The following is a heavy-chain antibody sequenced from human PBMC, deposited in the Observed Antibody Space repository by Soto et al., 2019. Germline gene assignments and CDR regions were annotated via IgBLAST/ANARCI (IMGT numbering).Heavy chain of an antibody. V-gene: IGHV3-33*01. CDR3: VRDDCSGGSCYAGY. CDR2: IWYDGSRN. D-gene: IGHD2-15*01. CDR1: GFTFRSYG. Sequence: GGSLRLSCEASGFTFRSYGFHWVRQAPGKGLEWVAVIWYDGSRNYYEDSVKGRFTFSRDNSKNTLYLQMNSLRAEDTAVYYCVRDDCSGGSCYAGYWGQGTLVTVSS. J-gene: IGHJ4*02.